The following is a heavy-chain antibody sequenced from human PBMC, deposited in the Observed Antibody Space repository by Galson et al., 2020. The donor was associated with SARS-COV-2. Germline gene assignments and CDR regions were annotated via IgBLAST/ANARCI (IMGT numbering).Heavy chain of an antibody. CDR1: GFIFSDYE. D-gene: IGHD3-10*01. V-gene: IGHV3-48*03. Sequence: QAGGSLRLSCVASGFIFSDYEMNWVRQAPGKGLEWISYISSSGSTIHYADSVRGRFTISRDNEGNSLYLLMESLRAEDTALYYCARVLRTPRRHYDGSGNYYDYWGQGTLVTVSS. CDR3: ARVLRTPRRHYDGSGNYYDY. CDR2: ISSSGSTI. J-gene: IGHJ4*02.